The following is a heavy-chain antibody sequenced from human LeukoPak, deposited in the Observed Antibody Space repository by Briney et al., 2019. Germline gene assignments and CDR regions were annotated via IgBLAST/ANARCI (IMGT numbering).Heavy chain of an antibody. J-gene: IGHJ3*02. V-gene: IGHV3-7*03. CDR2: IKLDGSEK. CDR3: AKLGYSTSSYVGADAFDI. CDR1: GFTFSSYW. D-gene: IGHD6-6*01. Sequence: GESLRLSCAASGFTFSSYWMSWVRQAPGKGLEWVANIKLDGSEKYYVDSVKGRFTISRDNARNSLYLQMNSLRAEDMALYYCAKLGYSTSSYVGADAFDIWGRGTMVTVS.